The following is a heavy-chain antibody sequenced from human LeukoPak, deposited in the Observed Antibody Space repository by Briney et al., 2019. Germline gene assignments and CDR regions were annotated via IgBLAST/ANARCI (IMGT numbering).Heavy chain of an antibody. CDR3: ARVRCSGGSCYSAYYYGMDV. D-gene: IGHD2-15*01. CDR2: ISYDGSNK. CDR1: GFTFSSYG. Sequence: GGSLRLSCAASGFTFSSYGMHWVRQAPGKGLEWVAVISYDGSNKYYADSVKGRFTISRDNSKNTLYLQMNSLRAEDTAVYYCARVRCSGGSCYSAYYYGMDVWGQGTTVTVSS. V-gene: IGHV3-30*03. J-gene: IGHJ6*02.